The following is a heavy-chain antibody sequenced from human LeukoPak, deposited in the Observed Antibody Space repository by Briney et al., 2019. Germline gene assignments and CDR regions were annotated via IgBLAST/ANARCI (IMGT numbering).Heavy chain of an antibody. V-gene: IGHV1-18*01. CDR3: ASDIIVVVPAATSQDDDY. Sequence: ASVKVSCKASGGTFSSYAISWVRQAPGQGLEWMGWISAYNGNTNYAQKLQGRVTMTTDTSTSTAYMELRSLRSDDTAVYYCASDIIVVVPAATSQDDDYWGQGTLVTVSS. D-gene: IGHD2-2*01. J-gene: IGHJ4*02. CDR1: GGTFSSYA. CDR2: ISAYNGNT.